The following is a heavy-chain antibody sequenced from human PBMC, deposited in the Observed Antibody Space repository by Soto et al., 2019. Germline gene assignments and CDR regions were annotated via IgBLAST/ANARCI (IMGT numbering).Heavy chain of an antibody. CDR1: GFTVSSNY. CDR2: IHSGGST. J-gene: IGHJ6*02. V-gene: IGHV3-53*02. CDR3: ARISGDYYDSSGYYSYYYYGMDV. D-gene: IGHD3-22*01. Sequence: EVQLVETGGGLIQPGGSLRLSCAASGFTVSSNYMSWVRQAPGKGLEWVSVIHSGGSTYYADSVKGRFTISRDNSKNTLYLQMNSLRAEDTAVYYCARISGDYYDSSGYYSYYYYGMDVWGQGTTVTVSS.